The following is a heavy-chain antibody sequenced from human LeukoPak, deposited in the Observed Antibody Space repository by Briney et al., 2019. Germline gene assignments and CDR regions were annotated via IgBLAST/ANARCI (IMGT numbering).Heavy chain of an antibody. J-gene: IGHJ6*02. CDR3: ARETLPGIAVAGTYGMDV. CDR2: ISAYNGNT. CDR1: GYTFTSYG. Sequence: ASVKVSCKASGYTFTSYGISWVRQAPGQGLEWMGWISAYNGNTNYAQKLQGRVTMTTDTSTSTAYMELRSLRSDDTAVYYCARETLPGIAVAGTYGMDVWGQGTTVTVSS. V-gene: IGHV1-18*01. D-gene: IGHD6-19*01.